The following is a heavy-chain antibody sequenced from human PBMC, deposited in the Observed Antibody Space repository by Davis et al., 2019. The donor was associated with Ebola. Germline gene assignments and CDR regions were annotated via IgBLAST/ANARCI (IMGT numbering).Heavy chain of an antibody. J-gene: IGHJ4*02. CDR3: ARDQLWHSGFDY. Sequence: PGGSLRLSCTDSVITFSSYAMTWVRQAPGKGLEWVSAISGSGGTTYYAGSVKGRFTVSRDNSKKTMYLQMNSLRAEDTAVYYCARDQLWHSGFDYWGRGTLVTVSS. D-gene: IGHD2-21*01. CDR2: ISGSGGTT. CDR1: VITFSSYA. V-gene: IGHV3-23*01.